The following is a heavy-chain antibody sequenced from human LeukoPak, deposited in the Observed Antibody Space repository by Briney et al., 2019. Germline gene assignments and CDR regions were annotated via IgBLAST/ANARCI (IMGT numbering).Heavy chain of an antibody. CDR1: GYTFTDYY. CDR3: TRSDIAVAGDFDY. J-gene: IGHJ4*02. V-gene: IGHV1-2*02. D-gene: IGHD6-19*01. Sequence: GASVKVSCKASGYTFTDYYMHWVRQAPGQGLECMGWINPNSGGTNYVQKFQGRVTMTRDSSISTGYMELTRLRSDDTAVYYCTRSDIAVAGDFDYWGQGTLVTVSS. CDR2: INPNSGGT.